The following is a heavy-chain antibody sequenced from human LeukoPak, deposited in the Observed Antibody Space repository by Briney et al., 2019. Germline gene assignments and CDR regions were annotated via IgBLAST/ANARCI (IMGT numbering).Heavy chain of an antibody. J-gene: IGHJ6*03. Sequence: GGSLRLSCAASGFTVSSNYMSWVRQAPGKGLEWVSVIYSGGSTYYADSVKGRFTISRDNSKNTLYLQMNSPRAEDTAVYYCAREAYDPVGGAYMDVWGKGTTVTVSS. CDR1: GFTVSSNY. V-gene: IGHV3-53*01. D-gene: IGHD3-16*01. CDR3: AREAYDPVGGAYMDV. CDR2: IYSGGST.